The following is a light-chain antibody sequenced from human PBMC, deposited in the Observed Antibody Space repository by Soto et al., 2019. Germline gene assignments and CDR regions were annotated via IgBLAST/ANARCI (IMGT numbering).Light chain of an antibody. V-gene: IGKV1-5*01. CDR1: QSISSW. CDR3: QQYNSYPRT. CDR2: DAS. Sequence: DIQMTQSPSTLSASVGDRVTITCRASQSISSWLVWYQQKPGKAPKLLIYDASSLESGVPSRFSGSGSGTEFTLTISSLQPDDFATYYCQQYNSYPRTFGGGTKVEIK. J-gene: IGKJ4*01.